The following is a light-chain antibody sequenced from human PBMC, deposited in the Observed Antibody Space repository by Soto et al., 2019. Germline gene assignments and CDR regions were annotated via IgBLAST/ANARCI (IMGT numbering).Light chain of an antibody. V-gene: IGKV1-5*03. J-gene: IGKJ2*01. CDR2: KAS. Sequence: DIQMTQSPSTLSASVRDRVTITCRASQSIGSWLAWYQQKPGKAPKLLIYKASSLDSGVPSRFSGNGSGTEFTLTISSLQPDDSATYYCHQYRSYSTFGQGTKLEIK. CDR1: QSIGSW. CDR3: HQYRSYST.